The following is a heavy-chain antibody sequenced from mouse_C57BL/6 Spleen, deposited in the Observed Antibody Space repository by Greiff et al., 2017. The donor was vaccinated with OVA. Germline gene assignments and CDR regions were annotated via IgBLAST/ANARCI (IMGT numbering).Heavy chain of an antibody. V-gene: IGHV1-42*01. J-gene: IGHJ4*01. D-gene: IGHD2-4*01. CDR2: INPSTGGT. Sequence: VQLQQSGPELVKPGASVKISCTASGYSFTGYYMNWVKQSPEKSLEWIGEINPSTGGTTYNQKFKAKATLTVDKSSSTAYMQLKSLTSEDSAVYYCARRGDYDGDYYAMDYWGQGTSVTVSS. CDR1: GYSFTGYY. CDR3: ARRGDYDGDYYAMDY.